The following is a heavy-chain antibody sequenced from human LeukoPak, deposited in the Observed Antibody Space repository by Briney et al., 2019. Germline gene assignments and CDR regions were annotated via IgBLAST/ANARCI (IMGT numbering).Heavy chain of an antibody. J-gene: IGHJ6*03. V-gene: IGHV3-30*02. CDR1: GFTFSSYG. CDR3: AKGRTASRKNNVVVVPAAMNPYYMDV. D-gene: IGHD2-2*01. CDR2: IRYDGSNK. Sequence: GGSLRLSCAASGFTFSSYGMHWVRQAPGKGLDWVAFIRYDGSNKYYADSVKGRFTISRDSSKNTLYLQMNSLRDEDTAVYYCAKGRTASRKNNVVVVPAAMNPYYMDVWGKGTTVTVSS.